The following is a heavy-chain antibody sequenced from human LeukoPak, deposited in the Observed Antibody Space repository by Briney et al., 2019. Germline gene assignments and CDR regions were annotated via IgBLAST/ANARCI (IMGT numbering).Heavy chain of an antibody. D-gene: IGHD1-1*01. Sequence: SETLSLTCTVSGGSISSGSYYWNWIRQPAGKGLEWIGRIYTSGSTNYNPSLKSRVTISVDTSKNQFSLKLSSVTAADTAVYYCARGGTREQIYYFDYWGQGTLVTVSS. J-gene: IGHJ4*02. CDR1: GGSISSGSYY. CDR2: IYTSGST. V-gene: IGHV4-61*02. CDR3: ARGGTREQIYYFDY.